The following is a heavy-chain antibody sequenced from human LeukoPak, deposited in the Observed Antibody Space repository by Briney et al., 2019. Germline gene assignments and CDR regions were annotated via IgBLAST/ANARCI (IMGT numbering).Heavy chain of an antibody. CDR3: SRFTQQPLTDYYYMDV. CDR1: GFTFSTYW. J-gene: IGHJ6*03. V-gene: IGHV3-74*01. D-gene: IGHD7-27*01. CDR2: IDTDGSST. Sequence: GGSLRLSCAASGFTFSTYWMHWVRQVPGKGLVWVSRIDTDGSSTSYADSVKGRFTISRDNAKNTLYLQINSLRAEDTAVYYCSRFTQQPLTDYYYMDVWAKGPRSPSP.